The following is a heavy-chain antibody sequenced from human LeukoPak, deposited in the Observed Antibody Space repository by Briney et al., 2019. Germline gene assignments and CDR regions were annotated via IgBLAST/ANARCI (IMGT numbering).Heavy chain of an antibody. V-gene: IGHV3-23*01. CDR3: AKEATPIEVVPDAFDI. D-gene: IGHD2-2*01. CDR1: GFTFSSYA. J-gene: IGHJ3*02. Sequence: GGSLRLSRAASGFTFSSYAMSWVRQAPGKGLEWVSAISGSGGSTYYADSVKGRFTISRDNSKNTLYLQMNSLRAEDTAVYYCAKEATPIEVVPDAFDIWGQGTMVTVSS. CDR2: ISGSGGST.